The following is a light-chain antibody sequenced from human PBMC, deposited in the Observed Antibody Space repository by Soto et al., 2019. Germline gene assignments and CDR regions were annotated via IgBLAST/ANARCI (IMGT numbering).Light chain of an antibody. J-gene: IGKJ1*01. CDR3: QQSYRTT. CDR2: GGS. V-gene: IGKV1-39*01. Sequence: DIQMTQSPSPLSASVGERVTIACRARQTISTYLNWYQQKPGKAPKLLIYGGSSLQSGVPSRFSGSVYGKDFTLTISRLQPEDFATYYCQQSYRTTSGQGTKVDI. CDR1: QTISTY.